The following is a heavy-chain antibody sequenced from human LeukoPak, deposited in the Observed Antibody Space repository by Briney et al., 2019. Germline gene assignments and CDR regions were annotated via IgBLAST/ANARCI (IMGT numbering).Heavy chain of an antibody. CDR2: IYYSGST. CDR3: ARAGFQWLDFDY. J-gene: IGHJ4*02. V-gene: IGHV4-59*01. D-gene: IGHD6-19*01. Sequence: SETLSLTCTVSGGSISSYYWSWIRQPPGKGLEWIGYIYYSGSTNYNPSLKSRVTISADTSKNQFSLKLSSVTAADTAVYYCARAGFQWLDFDYWGQGTLVTVSS. CDR1: GGSISSYY.